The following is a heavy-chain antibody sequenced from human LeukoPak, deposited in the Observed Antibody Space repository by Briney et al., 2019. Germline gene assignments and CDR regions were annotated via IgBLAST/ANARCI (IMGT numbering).Heavy chain of an antibody. D-gene: IGHD6-13*01. CDR2: LEPEDGDT. V-gene: IGHV1-24*01. J-gene: IGHJ3*01. Sequence: SVKVSCKVSGYTLTELSMHWVRQAPGHGLEGRGGLEPEDGDTIHAQKFEGRVTMSKDTSTDTAYMELSSLRSEDTGVYYCATVAYSSRWYGDACDLGGEGAMVTVSS. CDR3: ATVAYSSRWYGDACDL. CDR1: GYTLTELS.